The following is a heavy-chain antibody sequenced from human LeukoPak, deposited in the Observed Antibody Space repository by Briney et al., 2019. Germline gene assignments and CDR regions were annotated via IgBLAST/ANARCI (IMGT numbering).Heavy chain of an antibody. J-gene: IGHJ6*02. CDR1: GFTFSSYV. CDR3: ARDRRMGTIFGVAHIYYYYGMDV. CDR2: ISNSGGST. D-gene: IGHD3-3*01. Sequence: GGSLRLSCAASGFTFSSYVMSWVRQAPGKGLEWVSSISNSGGSTYYADSVKGRFTISRDNSKNTLYLQMNSLRAEDTAVYYCARDRRMGTIFGVAHIYYYYGMDVWGQGTTVTVSS. V-gene: IGHV3-23*01.